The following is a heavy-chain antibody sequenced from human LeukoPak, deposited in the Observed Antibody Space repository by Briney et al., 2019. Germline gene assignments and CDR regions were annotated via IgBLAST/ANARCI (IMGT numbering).Heavy chain of an antibody. CDR3: ARHYNTAMVTTYFDY. V-gene: IGHV4-59*08. CDR2: IYYSGST. D-gene: IGHD5-18*01. J-gene: IGHJ4*02. Sequence: PSETLSLTCTVSGGSISSYYWSWIRQPPGKGLEWIGYIYYSGSTNYNPSLKSRVTISVDTSKNQFSLKLSSVTAADTAVYYCARHYNTAMVTTYFDYWGQGTLVTVSS. CDR1: GGSISSYY.